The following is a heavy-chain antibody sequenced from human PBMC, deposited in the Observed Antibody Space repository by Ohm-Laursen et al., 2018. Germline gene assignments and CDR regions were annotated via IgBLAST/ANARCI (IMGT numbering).Heavy chain of an antibody. CDR3: AKDDGYYYDSSGPQS. CDR2: INSDGSST. CDR1: GITFRSYW. Sequence: SLRLSCSASGITFRSYWMHWVRQAPGKGLVWVSRINSDGSSTTYADSVKGRFTISRDNAKNTLYLQMNSLRAEDTAVYYCAKDDGYYYDSSGPQSWGRGTLVTVSS. V-gene: IGHV3-74*01. D-gene: IGHD3-22*01. J-gene: IGHJ5*02.